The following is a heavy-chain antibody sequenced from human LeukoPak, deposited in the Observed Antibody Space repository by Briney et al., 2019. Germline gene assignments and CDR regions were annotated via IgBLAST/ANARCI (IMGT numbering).Heavy chain of an antibody. D-gene: IGHD2-21*01. J-gene: IGHJ4*02. Sequence: SETLSLTCAVYGGSFSGYYWSWIRQPPGKGLEWIGEINHSGSTNYKPSLKSRVTISVDTSKNQFSLKLSSVTAADTAVYYCARGGKYHRIPPRFDYWGQGTLVTVSS. V-gene: IGHV4-34*01. CDR2: INHSGST. CDR1: GGSFSGYY. CDR3: ARGGKYHRIPPRFDY.